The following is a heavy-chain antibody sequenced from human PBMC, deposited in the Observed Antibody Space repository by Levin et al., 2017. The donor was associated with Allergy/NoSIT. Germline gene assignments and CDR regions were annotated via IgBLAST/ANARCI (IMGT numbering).Heavy chain of an antibody. Sequence: SQTLSLTCTVSGGSISSGGYYWSWIRQHPGKGLEWIGYIYYSGSTYYNPSLKSRVTISVDTSKNQFSLKLSSVTAADTAVYYCARVVPPVWFGESKGWFDPWGQGTLVTVSS. D-gene: IGHD3-10*01. CDR2: IYYSGST. V-gene: IGHV4-31*03. J-gene: IGHJ5*02. CDR1: GGSISSGGYY. CDR3: ARVVPPVWFGESKGWFDP.